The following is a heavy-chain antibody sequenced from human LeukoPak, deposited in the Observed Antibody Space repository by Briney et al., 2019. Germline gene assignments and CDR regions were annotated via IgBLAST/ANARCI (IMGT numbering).Heavy chain of an antibody. J-gene: IGHJ4*02. CDR1: GYTFTSYG. V-gene: IGHV1-18*01. CDR3: ARGRGYYDSSGYHY. D-gene: IGHD3-22*01. CDR2: ISAYNGNT. Sequence: GASVNVSFKASGYTFTSYGISWVRQAPGQGLEWMGWISAYNGNTNYAQKLQGRVTMTTDTSTSTAYMELRSLRSDDTAVYYCARGRGYYDSSGYHYWGQGTLVTVSS.